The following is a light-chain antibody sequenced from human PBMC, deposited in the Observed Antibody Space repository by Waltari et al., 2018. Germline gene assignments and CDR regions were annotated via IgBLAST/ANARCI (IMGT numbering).Light chain of an antibody. Sequence: CRAAQSVKNSLSCYQQKPGKAPKVVIHEAARLESGVPSRLSGSGFGTEFTLTISSLQPDDFATYYCQEYDSLPVTFGGGSKVEIK. V-gene: IGKV1-5*03. CDR3: QEYDSLPVT. CDR2: EAA. CDR1: QSVKNS. J-gene: IGKJ4*01.